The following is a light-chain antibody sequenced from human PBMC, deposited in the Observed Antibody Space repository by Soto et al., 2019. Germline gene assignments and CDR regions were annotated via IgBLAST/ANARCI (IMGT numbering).Light chain of an antibody. V-gene: IGKV3-11*01. Sequence: EIVLTQSPATLSLSPGERASLSCRASQSVSSYLARYQQTPGQAPRLLIYDASNRATGIPARFSGSGSGTDFSLTISSLEPEDFAVYYCQQRSSSTFGPGTKVDIK. CDR3: QQRSSST. CDR2: DAS. CDR1: QSVSSY. J-gene: IGKJ3*01.